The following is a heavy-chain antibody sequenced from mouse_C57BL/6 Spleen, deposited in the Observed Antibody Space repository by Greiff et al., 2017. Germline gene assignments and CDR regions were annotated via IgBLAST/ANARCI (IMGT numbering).Heavy chain of an antibody. D-gene: IGHD3-3*01. Sequence: VQRVESGPGLVAPSQSLSITCTVSGFSLTSYAISWVRQPPGKGLEWLGVIWTGGGTNYNSATKPSLSISKDNTKSQVFLKIHSLQTDYTARYYGARNRTAPYAMDYWGQGTSVTVSS. CDR1: GFSLTSYA. CDR3: ARNRTAPYAMDY. V-gene: IGHV2-9-1*01. J-gene: IGHJ4*01. CDR2: IWTGGGT.